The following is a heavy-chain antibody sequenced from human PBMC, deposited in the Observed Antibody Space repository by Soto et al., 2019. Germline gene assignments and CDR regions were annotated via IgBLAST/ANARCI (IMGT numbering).Heavy chain of an antibody. V-gene: IGHV4-61*01. CDR1: GGSVRSGRYY. D-gene: IGHD1-1*01. J-gene: IGHJ6*02. Sequence: SQTLSLTCTVSGGSVRSGRYYWGWIRQPPGKGLEWIGYVYYSGNTNYNPALQRRATISIDTFNDQFFLKLTSVTAADTAKYYCAREPGLEPHYYYGMDVWGQGTTVTVSS. CDR3: AREPGLEPHYYYGMDV. CDR2: VYYSGNT.